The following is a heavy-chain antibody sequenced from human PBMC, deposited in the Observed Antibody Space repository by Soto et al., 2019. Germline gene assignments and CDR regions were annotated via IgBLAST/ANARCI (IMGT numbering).Heavy chain of an antibody. J-gene: IGHJ4*02. Sequence: GASVKVSCKASGYTFTSYAMHWVRQAPGQRLEWMGWISAYNGNTNYAQKLQGRVTMTTDTSTSTAYMELRSLRSDDTAVYYCARREVIAVAGEDYWGQGTLVTVSS. CDR1: GYTFTSYA. V-gene: IGHV1-18*01. D-gene: IGHD6-19*01. CDR3: ARREVIAVAGEDY. CDR2: ISAYNGNT.